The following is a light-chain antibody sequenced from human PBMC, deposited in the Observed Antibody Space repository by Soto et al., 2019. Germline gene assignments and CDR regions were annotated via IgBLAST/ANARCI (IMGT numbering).Light chain of an antibody. Sequence: QPVLTQPPSVSGAPGQRVTITGSGSDSNIGANLVVYWYRQLPGTAPKVLIYGTSNRPSGVPDRFSGFKSGTSASLVITGLQAEDEGDYYCQSYDASLSGGVFGGGTKVTVL. CDR1: DSNIGANLV. CDR3: QSYDASLSGGV. CDR2: GTS. V-gene: IGLV1-40*01. J-gene: IGLJ3*02.